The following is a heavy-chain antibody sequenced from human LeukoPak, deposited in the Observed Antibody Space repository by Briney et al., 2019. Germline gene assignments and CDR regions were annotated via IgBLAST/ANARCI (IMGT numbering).Heavy chain of an antibody. Sequence: ASVTVSCKASGYTFTSYYMHWVRQAPGQGLEWMGIINPSGGSTSYAQKFQGRVTMTRDTSASTDYMELSSLRSEDTAVYYCASTYYYDSSGYGLVRLGPFDYWGQGTLVTVSS. D-gene: IGHD3-22*01. CDR2: INPSGGST. CDR3: ASTYYYDSSGYGLVRLGPFDY. CDR1: GYTFTSYY. V-gene: IGHV1-46*01. J-gene: IGHJ4*02.